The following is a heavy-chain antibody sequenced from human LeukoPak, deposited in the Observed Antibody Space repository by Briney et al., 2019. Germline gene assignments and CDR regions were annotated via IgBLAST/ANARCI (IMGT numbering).Heavy chain of an antibody. CDR1: GFTFSSYT. CDR2: ISSSSSAI. CDR3: ARGALRYSDY. J-gene: IGHJ4*02. V-gene: IGHV3-48*02. D-gene: IGHD3-9*01. Sequence: GGSLRLSCPASGFTFSSYTMNWVRQAPGKGLEWVSSISSSSSAIYYAASVKGRFTISRDNAKNSLYLQMNSLRDEDTAVYYCARGALRYSDYWGQGTLVTVSS.